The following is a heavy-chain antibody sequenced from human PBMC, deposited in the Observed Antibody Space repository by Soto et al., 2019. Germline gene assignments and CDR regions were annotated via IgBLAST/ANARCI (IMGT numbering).Heavy chain of an antibody. V-gene: IGHV3-23*01. CDR2: ISGSGGST. J-gene: IGHJ4*02. Sequence: GGSLRLSCAASGFTFSSYAMSWVRQAPGKGLEWVSAISGSGGSTYYADSVKGRFTISRDNSKNALYLQMNSLRAEDTAVYYCAKVFSVGATKSALDYWGQGTLVTVSS. CDR3: AKVFSVGATKSALDY. CDR1: GFTFSSYA. D-gene: IGHD1-26*01.